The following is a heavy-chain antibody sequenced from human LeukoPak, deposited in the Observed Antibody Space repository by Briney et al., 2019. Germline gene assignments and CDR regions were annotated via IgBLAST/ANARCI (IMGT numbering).Heavy chain of an antibody. V-gene: IGHV1-8*03. Sequence: GASVKVSCKASGYTFTSYDINWVRQATGQGLEWMGWMNPNSGNTGYAQKFQGRVTITRNTSISTAYMELSRLRSDDTAVYYCARDRTKYCRSTSCPLDYWGQGTLVTVSS. CDR3: ARDRTKYCRSTSCPLDY. CDR2: MNPNSGNT. D-gene: IGHD2-2*01. CDR1: GYTFTSYD. J-gene: IGHJ4*02.